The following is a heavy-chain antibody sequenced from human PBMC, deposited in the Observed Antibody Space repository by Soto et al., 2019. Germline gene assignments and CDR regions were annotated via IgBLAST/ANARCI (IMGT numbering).Heavy chain of an antibody. Sequence: QLQLQESGPGLVKSSETLSLTCTVSGGSISSRSYYWGWIRQPPGKGLEWIGTIYYSGSTFYNPSLNSRVTISVDTSKNHISLKLSSMTAADTAVYYCANIYVGELSSYYYYYMDVWGKGTTVTVSS. J-gene: IGHJ6*03. V-gene: IGHV4-39*02. CDR2: IYYSGST. CDR3: ANIYVGELSSYYYYYMDV. CDR1: GGSISSRSYY. D-gene: IGHD3-16*02.